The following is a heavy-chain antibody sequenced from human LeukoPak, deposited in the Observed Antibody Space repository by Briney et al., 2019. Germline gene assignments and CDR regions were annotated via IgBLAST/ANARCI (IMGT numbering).Heavy chain of an antibody. D-gene: IGHD1-26*01. CDR2: INSRSSTT. CDR3: AREVGTPQAFDI. CDR1: RFTFSNYG. Sequence: GGSLRLSCAASRFTFSNYGVNWVRQAPGKGLEWVSYINSRSSTTYYADSVRGRFTISRDNAMNSLYLQMNSLKAEDTAIYYCAREVGTPQAFDIWGQGTMVTVSS. J-gene: IGHJ3*02. V-gene: IGHV3-48*01.